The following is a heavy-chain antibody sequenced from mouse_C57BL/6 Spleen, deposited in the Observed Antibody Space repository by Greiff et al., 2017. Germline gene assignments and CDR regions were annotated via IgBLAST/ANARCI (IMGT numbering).Heavy chain of an antibody. D-gene: IGHD1-1*01. V-gene: IGHV5-9*01. J-gene: IGHJ1*03. CDR3: ARNYDDSSYWYFDV. CDR2: ISGGGGNT. Sequence: EVKLVESGGGLVKPGGSLKLSCAASGFTFSSYTMSWVRQTPGKRLEWVATISGGGGNTYYPAAVTGRFTISRDNAKKTLYLQMSSLRSEDTALNYCARNYDDSSYWYFDVWGTGTTVTVSS. CDR1: GFTFSSYT.